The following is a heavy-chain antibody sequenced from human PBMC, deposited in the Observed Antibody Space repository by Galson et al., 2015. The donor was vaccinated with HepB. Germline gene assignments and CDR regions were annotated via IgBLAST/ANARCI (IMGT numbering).Heavy chain of an antibody. CDR1: GGSFSGYY. J-gene: IGHJ6*03. CDR2: INHGGST. V-gene: IGHV4-34*01. D-gene: IGHD6-6*01. CDR3: ATGPPQSTPPEAAPATYNYYYYYMDV. Sequence: ETLSLTCTVYGGSFSGYYWNWIRQPPGKGLEWIGEINHGGSTNYDPTLKSRVTISVDTSKNQFSLKLSSVTAADTAVYYCATGPPQSTPPEAAPATYNYYYYYMDVWGKGTTVTVS.